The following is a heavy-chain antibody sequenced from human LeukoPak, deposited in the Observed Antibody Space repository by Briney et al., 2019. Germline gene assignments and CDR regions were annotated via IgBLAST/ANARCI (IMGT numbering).Heavy chain of an antibody. J-gene: IGHJ3*02. Sequence: SVKVSCKASGGTFSSYAISWVRQAPGQGLEWMGGIIPIFGTANYAQKFQGRVTITADESTSTAYMELSSLRSEDTAVYYCARVEQLGDAFDIWGQGTMVTVSS. CDR2: IIPIFGTA. V-gene: IGHV1-69*13. CDR3: ARVEQLGDAFDI. D-gene: IGHD6-13*01. CDR1: GGTFSSYA.